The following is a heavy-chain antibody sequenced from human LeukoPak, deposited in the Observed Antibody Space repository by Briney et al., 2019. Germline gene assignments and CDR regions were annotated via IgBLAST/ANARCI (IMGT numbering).Heavy chain of an antibody. CDR2: INHSGST. CDR1: GGSFSGYY. V-gene: IGHV4-34*01. D-gene: IGHD3-22*01. Sequence: PSETLSLTCAVYGGSFSGYYWSWIRQPPGKGLEWIGEINHSGSTNYNPSLKSRVTISVDTSKNQFSLKLSSVTAADTAVYYCARGSPYYYDSSGSPGYAFDIWGQGTMVTVSS. CDR3: ARGSPYYYDSSGSPGYAFDI. J-gene: IGHJ3*02.